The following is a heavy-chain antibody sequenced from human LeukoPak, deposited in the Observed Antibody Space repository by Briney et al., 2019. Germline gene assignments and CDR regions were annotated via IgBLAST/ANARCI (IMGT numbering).Heavy chain of an antibody. J-gene: IGHJ4*02. CDR2: IYYSGST. V-gene: IGHV4-31*03. CDR1: GGSISSGGYY. CDR3: ARSIPSPGDTAMGTDY. Sequence: SQTLSLTCTVSGGSISSGGYYWSWIRQHPGKGLEWIGYIYYSGSTYYNPSLKSRVTISVDTSKNQFSLKLSSVTAADTAVYYCARSIPSPGDTAMGTDYWGQGTLVTVSS. D-gene: IGHD5-18*01.